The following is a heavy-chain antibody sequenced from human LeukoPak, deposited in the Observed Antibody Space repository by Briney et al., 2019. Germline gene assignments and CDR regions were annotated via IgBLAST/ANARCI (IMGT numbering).Heavy chain of an antibody. Sequence: KTSETLSLTCTVSGGSISSNTYYWGWIRQPPGKGLEWIGYIYYSGSTYYNTSLKSRVTISVDTSKNQFSLKLRSVTAADTAVYYCARVTSRLGVCDYWGQGSLVTVSS. V-gene: IGHV4-39*01. D-gene: IGHD2-8*01. J-gene: IGHJ4*02. CDR3: ARVTSRLGVCDY. CDR1: GGSISSNTYY. CDR2: IYYSGST.